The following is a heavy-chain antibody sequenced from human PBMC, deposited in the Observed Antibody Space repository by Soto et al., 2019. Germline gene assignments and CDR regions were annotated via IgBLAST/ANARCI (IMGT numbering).Heavy chain of an antibody. J-gene: IGHJ5*02. CDR1: GYNFMRYG. CDR3: ARWISGGYSDWFDP. CDR2: INVNNGET. D-gene: IGHD1-26*01. Sequence: QVQLVQSGAEVKKPGASVKVSCKASGYNFMRYGFTWVRQAPGQGLEWMGWINVNNGETKYPQKIQGRVTMTTDTSTGTVYMELRSLTSDDTAVYYCARWISGGYSDWFDPWGHGTLVTVSS. V-gene: IGHV1-18*04.